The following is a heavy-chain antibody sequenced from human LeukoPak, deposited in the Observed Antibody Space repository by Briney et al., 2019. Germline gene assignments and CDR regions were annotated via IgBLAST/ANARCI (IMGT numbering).Heavy chain of an antibody. CDR3: ARDFDDVNGNYYYIPDY. Sequence: GGSLRLSCAASGFQFIRNGMHWVRQAPGKGLEWVAFIRYDGSNKFYVDSVRGRFTISIDNSKNTLNLQMNSLRIEDTAVYYCARDFDDVNGNYYYIPDYWGQGMLVTVSS. CDR1: GFQFIRNG. V-gene: IGHV3-30*02. D-gene: IGHD3-10*01. CDR2: IRYDGSNK. J-gene: IGHJ4*02.